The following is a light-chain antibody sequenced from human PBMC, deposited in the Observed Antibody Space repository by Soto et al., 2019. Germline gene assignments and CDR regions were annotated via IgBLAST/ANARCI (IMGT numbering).Light chain of an antibody. CDR2: EVS. J-gene: IGLJ1*01. V-gene: IGLV2-14*01. CDR1: SSDIGGYYY. Sequence: QSVLTQPASVSGSPGQSITISCTGTSSDIGGYYYVSWYQHHPGKGPKLMIYEVSYRPSGISDRFSGSKSGNTASLTISGLQPEDDADYYCSSYTSNNTRVFGTGTKVTV. CDR3: SSYTSNNTRV.